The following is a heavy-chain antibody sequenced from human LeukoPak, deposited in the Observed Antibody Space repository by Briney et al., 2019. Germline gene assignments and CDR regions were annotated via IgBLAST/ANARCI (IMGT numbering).Heavy chain of an antibody. Sequence: ASAKVSCKASGGTFSSYALSWVRQAPGQGLEWMGGITPIFGTANYAQKFQGRVTITADESTSTVYMELSSLRSEDTAVYYCARSFDILTEYYFDYWGQGTLVTVSS. CDR2: ITPIFGTA. V-gene: IGHV1-69*13. D-gene: IGHD3-9*01. J-gene: IGHJ4*02. CDR1: GGTFSSYA. CDR3: ARSFDILTEYYFDY.